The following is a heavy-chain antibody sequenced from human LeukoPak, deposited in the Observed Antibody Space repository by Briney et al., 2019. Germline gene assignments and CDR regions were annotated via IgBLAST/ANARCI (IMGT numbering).Heavy chain of an antibody. D-gene: IGHD3-22*01. CDR2: INPNSGGT. V-gene: IGHV1-2*02. CDR1: GYTLTGYY. Sequence: ASVKVSCKASGYTLTGYYMHWVRQAPGQGLEWMGWINPNSGGTNYTQKFQGRVTMTRDTSISTAYMELSRLRSDDTAVYYCASLYYDTSGRSFDYWGQGTLVTVSS. CDR3: ASLYYDTSGRSFDY. J-gene: IGHJ4*02.